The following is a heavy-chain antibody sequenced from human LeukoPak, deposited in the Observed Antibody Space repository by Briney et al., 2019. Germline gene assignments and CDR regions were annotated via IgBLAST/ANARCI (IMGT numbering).Heavy chain of an antibody. CDR3: ARDQSACGGDCYPFDN. Sequence: ASVKLSCKASGYTFTGYYMHWVRQAPGQGNERMGRINPNSGGTNYAQKFQGRVTITRDTSISTAYMELSRLRSDDTPVYYCARDQSACGGDCYPFDNWGQETLVTVSS. CDR2: INPNSGGT. D-gene: IGHD2-21*02. V-gene: IGHV1-2*06. CDR1: GYTFTGYY. J-gene: IGHJ4*02.